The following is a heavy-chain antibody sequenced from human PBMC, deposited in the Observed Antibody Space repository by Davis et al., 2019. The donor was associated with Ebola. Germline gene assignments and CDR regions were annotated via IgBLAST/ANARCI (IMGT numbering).Heavy chain of an antibody. CDR3: ARVGYTYTIRRPFDV. CDR1: GFIFRNYV. Sequence: GESLKISCETSGFIFRNYVMSWVRQAPGKGLEWVSTFGTGGDIYYADSVKGRFTISRDNSKSTLYLHMNSLRGEDTAVYYCARVGYTYTIRRPFDVWGHGTMVTVSS. D-gene: IGHD2-8*01. CDR2: FGTGGDI. V-gene: IGHV3-23*01. J-gene: IGHJ3*01.